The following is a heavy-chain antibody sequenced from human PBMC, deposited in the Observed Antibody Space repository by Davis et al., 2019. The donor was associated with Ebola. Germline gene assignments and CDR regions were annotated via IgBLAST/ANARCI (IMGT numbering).Heavy chain of an antibody. V-gene: IGHV3-23*01. CDR1: GVTLSSNA. D-gene: IGHD3-10*01. Sequence: PGGSLRLSCAASGVTLSSNAMSWVRQAPGKGLEWVAGLGSNSVTHYTDSVKGRFTISRDNSKNTLYLQMDSLRADDTAIYYCAKSLLFSPSHMSEFRGVDYWGQGTVVTVSS. CDR3: AKSLLFSPSHMSEFRGVDY. J-gene: IGHJ4*02. CDR2: LGSNSVT.